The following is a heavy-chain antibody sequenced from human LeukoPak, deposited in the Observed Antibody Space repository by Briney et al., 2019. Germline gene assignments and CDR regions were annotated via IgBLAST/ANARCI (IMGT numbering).Heavy chain of an antibody. CDR1: GYSISSGYY. Sequence: SETLSLTCSVSGYSISSGYYWSWIRQPPGKGLEWIGEINHSGSTNYNPSLKSRVTISVDTSKNQFSLKLSSVTAADTAVYYCANQRIAVAARFDYWGQGTLVTVSS. V-gene: IGHV4-38-2*02. D-gene: IGHD6-19*01. J-gene: IGHJ4*02. CDR2: INHSGST. CDR3: ANQRIAVAARFDY.